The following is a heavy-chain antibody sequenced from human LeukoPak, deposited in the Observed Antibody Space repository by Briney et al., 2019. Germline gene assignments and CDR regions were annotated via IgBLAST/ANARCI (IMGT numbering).Heavy chain of an antibody. CDR2: MNPNSGNT. CDR1: GYTFTSYD. CDR3: ARGGEIIVAGLNWFDP. Sequence: GASVKVSCKASGYTFTSYDINWMRQATGQGLEWMGWMNPNSGNTGYAQKFQGRVTITRNTSISTAYVELSSLRSEDTAVYYCARGGEIIVAGLNWFDPWGQGTLVTVSS. D-gene: IGHD2/OR15-2a*01. J-gene: IGHJ5*02. V-gene: IGHV1-8*03.